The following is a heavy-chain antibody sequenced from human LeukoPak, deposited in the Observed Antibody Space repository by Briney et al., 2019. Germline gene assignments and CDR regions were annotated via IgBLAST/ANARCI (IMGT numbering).Heavy chain of an antibody. CDR3: TTLLWFGEYGIFDY. V-gene: IGHV3-15*01. Sequence: GGSLRLSCAASGFTFSSYGMHWVRQAPGKGLEWVGRIKSKTDGGTTDYAAPVKGRFTISRDDSKNTLYLQMNSLKTEDTAVYYCTTLLWFGEYGIFDYWGQGTLVTVSS. D-gene: IGHD3-10*01. CDR2: IKSKTDGGTT. CDR1: GFTFSSYG. J-gene: IGHJ4*02.